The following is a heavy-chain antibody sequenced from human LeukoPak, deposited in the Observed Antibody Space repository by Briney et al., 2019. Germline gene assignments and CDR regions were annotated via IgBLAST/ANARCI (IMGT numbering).Heavy chain of an antibody. CDR2: ISYDGRNK. J-gene: IGHJ3*02. V-gene: IGHV3-30*03. Sequence: GRSLRLSCAAPGFTFTDSGIHWVRKAPGKGLEWVAVISYDGRNKNYADSVKGRFTISRDDSKNTLYLQMNSLRVDDTALYYCTTFDMWGQGTMVTVSS. CDR1: GFTFTDSG. CDR3: TTFDM.